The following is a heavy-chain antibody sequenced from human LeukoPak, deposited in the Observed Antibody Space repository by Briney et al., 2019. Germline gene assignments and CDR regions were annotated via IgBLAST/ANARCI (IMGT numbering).Heavy chain of an antibody. CDR2: IYYSGSN. D-gene: IGHD6-13*01. Sequence: SETLSLTCTVSGGSVSSYYWSWIRQPPGKGLEGVGYIYYSGSNNYNPSLKRRVTISVDTSKNQFSLKLSSVTAAATAVYYCALLIAAAGTWGWFDPWGQRTLVTVSS. CDR1: GGSVSSYY. V-gene: IGHV4-59*08. CDR3: ALLIAAAGTWGWFDP. J-gene: IGHJ5*02.